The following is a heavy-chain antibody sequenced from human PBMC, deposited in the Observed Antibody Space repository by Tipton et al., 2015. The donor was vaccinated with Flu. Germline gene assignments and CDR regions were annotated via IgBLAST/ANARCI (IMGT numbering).Heavy chain of an antibody. V-gene: IGHV3-43D*04. CDR3: ARGPLPDSNWYNGMDV. Sequence: SLRLSCVASGFSFREYAMHWVRQAPGKGLEWVALVGYDGRSADYAESVRGRFTIYRDNSKDSLYLQMKNLGVGDTAVYFCARGPLPDSNWYNGMDVWGQGAKVTVSS. CDR1: GFSFREYA. J-gene: IGHJ6*02. CDR2: VGYDGRSA. D-gene: IGHD6-13*01.